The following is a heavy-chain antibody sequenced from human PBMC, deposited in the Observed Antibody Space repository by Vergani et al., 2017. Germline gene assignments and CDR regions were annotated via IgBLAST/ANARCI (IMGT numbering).Heavy chain of an antibody. V-gene: IGHV1-3*01. Sequence: QVQLVQSGAEVKKPGASVKVSCKASGYTFTSYAKHWVRQAPGQRLEWMGWINAGNGNTKYSQKFQGRVTITRDTSASTAYMELSSLRSEDTAVYYCARAGGPAAIGYWFDPWGQGTLVTVSS. D-gene: IGHD2-2*02. CDR2: INAGNGNT. CDR3: ARAGGPAAIGYWFDP. J-gene: IGHJ5*02. CDR1: GYTFTSYA.